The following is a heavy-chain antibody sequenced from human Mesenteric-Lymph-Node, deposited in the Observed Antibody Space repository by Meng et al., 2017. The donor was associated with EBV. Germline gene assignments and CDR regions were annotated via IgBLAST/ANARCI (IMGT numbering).Heavy chain of an antibody. CDR1: GYSVSDLS. J-gene: IGHJ4*02. CDR2: FDSEDGET. Sequence: VQIVQVGAEVRKPGASVKVSCKISGYSVSDLSMHWVRQAPGKGLEWMGGFDSEDGETVYAEKFQGRVTMTDDTSTETAYMELSSLRSEDTAVYYCAAIRGFTYGYLDLWGQGTLVTVSS. D-gene: IGHD5-18*01. V-gene: IGHV1-24*01. CDR3: AAIRGFTYGYLDL.